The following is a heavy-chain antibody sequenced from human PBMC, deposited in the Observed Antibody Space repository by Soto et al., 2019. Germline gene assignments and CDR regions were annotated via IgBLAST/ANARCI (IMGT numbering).Heavy chain of an antibody. CDR2: ISAYNGNT. V-gene: IGHV1-18*01. CDR1: GYTFTSYG. D-gene: IGHD3-22*01. J-gene: IGHJ4*02. CDR3: ARTTTRRYYYDSSGYYYFDY. Sequence: QVQLVQSGAEVKKPGASVKVSCKASGYTFTSYGISWVRQAPGQGLEWMGWISAYNGNTNYAQKLQGRVTMTTDTSTSTAYMELRSLRSDDTAVYYCARTTTRRYYYDSSGYYYFDYWGQGTLGTVSS.